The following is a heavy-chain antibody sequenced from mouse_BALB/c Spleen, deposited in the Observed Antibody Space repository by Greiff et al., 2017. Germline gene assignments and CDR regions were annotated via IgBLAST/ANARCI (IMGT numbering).Heavy chain of an antibody. CDR2: ISYSGST. Sequence: EVQLQESGPGLVKPSQSLSLTCTVTGYSITSDYAWNWIRQFPGNKLEWMGYISYSGSTSYNPSLKSRISITRDTSKNQFFLQLNSVTTEDTATYYCAMLDSSYAMDYWGQGTSVTVSS. D-gene: IGHD3-2*01. CDR3: AMLDSSYAMDY. V-gene: IGHV3-2*02. J-gene: IGHJ4*01. CDR1: GYSITSDYA.